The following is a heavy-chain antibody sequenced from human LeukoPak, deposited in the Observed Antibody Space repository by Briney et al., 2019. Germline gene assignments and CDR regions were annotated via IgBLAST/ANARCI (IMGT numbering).Heavy chain of an antibody. CDR3: GRSHPWLPFDY. Sequence: SETLSLTCAVYGGSFSGYYWSWIRQPPGKGLEWIGEINHSGSTNYNPSLKSRVTISVDTRQNQFSLKLSSVTAADTAVYYCGRSHPWLPFDYWGQGTLVTVSS. CDR1: GGSFSGYY. V-gene: IGHV4-34*01. J-gene: IGHJ4*02. D-gene: IGHD5-12*01. CDR2: INHSGST.